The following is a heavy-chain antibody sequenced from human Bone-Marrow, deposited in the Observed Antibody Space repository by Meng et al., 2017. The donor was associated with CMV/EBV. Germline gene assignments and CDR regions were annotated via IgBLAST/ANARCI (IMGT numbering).Heavy chain of an antibody. CDR2: IYSGGST. J-gene: IGHJ3*02. CDR3: ARSIVPAAADAFDI. Sequence: GESLKISCAASGFSFSDYAMHWVRQAPGKGLEWVSVIYSGGSTYYADSVKGRFTISRDNSKNTLYLQMNSLRAEDTAVYYCARSIVPAAADAFDIWGQGTMVTVSS. V-gene: IGHV3-53*01. CDR1: GFSFSDYA. D-gene: IGHD2-2*01.